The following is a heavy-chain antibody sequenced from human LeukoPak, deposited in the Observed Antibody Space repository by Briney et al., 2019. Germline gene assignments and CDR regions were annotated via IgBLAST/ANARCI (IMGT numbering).Heavy chain of an antibody. D-gene: IGHD3-3*01. J-gene: IGHJ1*01. CDR1: GFTFSSYS. CDR3: ASDRGTIFGVVTKGYFQH. Sequence: GGSLRLSCAASGFTFSSYSMNWVRQAPGKGLEWVSYISSSSSTIYYADSVKGRFTISRDNAKNSLYLQMNSLRAEDTAVYYCASDRGTIFGVVTKGYFQHWGQGTLVTVSS. CDR2: ISSSSSTI. V-gene: IGHV3-48*01.